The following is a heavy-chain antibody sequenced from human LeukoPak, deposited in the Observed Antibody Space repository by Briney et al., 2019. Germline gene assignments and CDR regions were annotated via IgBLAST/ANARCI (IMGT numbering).Heavy chain of an antibody. CDR3: ARDPNRLDAFDV. D-gene: IGHD1/OR15-1a*01. CDR2: IYSSGST. V-gene: IGHV4-4*07. J-gene: IGHJ3*01. CDR1: GGSISTYY. Sequence: PSETLSLTCAVSGGSISTYYWNWVRQPAGKGLEWIGCIYSSGSTNYNPSLKSRVTMSVDTSKNQFSLKLSSVTAADTAVYYCARDPNRLDAFDVWGQGTMVTVSS.